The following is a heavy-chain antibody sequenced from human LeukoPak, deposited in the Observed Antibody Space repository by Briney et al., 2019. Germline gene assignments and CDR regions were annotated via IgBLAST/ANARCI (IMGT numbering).Heavy chain of an antibody. CDR3: ARVPYSSSSLSYFDY. D-gene: IGHD6-6*01. Sequence: GGSLRLSCAASGFTVSSNYMGWVRQASGKGLEWVSLIYAGGTTYYATSVKGRFTLSRDSSKNTLYLQMNSLRADDTAVYFCARVPYSSSSLSYFDYWGQGTLVTVSS. J-gene: IGHJ4*02. CDR2: IYAGGTT. CDR1: GFTVSSNY. V-gene: IGHV3-53*01.